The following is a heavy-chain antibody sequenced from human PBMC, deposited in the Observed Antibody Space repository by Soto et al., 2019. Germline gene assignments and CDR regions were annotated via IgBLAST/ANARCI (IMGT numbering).Heavy chain of an antibody. J-gene: IGHJ3*02. V-gene: IGHV3-53*01. Sequence: GGSLRLSCAASGFIVSNNYMSWVRQAPGKGLEWVSVIYTGGRTSYADSVKGRFTISRDNSKNTLYLQMNSLRVEDTAVYYCARGGYGGNSSPAADCFDIWGRGTMVTVSS. D-gene: IGHD4-17*01. CDR3: ARGGYGGNSSPAADCFDI. CDR1: GFIVSNNY. CDR2: IYTGGRT.